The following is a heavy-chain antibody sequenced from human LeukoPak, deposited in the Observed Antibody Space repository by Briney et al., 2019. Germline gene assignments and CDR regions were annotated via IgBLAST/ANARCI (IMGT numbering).Heavy chain of an antibody. V-gene: IGHV4-61*01. Sequence: PSETLSLTCTVSGGSISSGSYYWSWIRQPPGKGLEWIGYIYYSGSTNYNPSLRSRVTISVDTSKNQFSLKLSSVTAADTAVYYCARSGWSRCFDLWGRGTLDTVSS. CDR3: ARSGWSRCFDL. CDR1: GGSISSGSYY. D-gene: IGHD6-19*01. J-gene: IGHJ2*01. CDR2: IYYSGST.